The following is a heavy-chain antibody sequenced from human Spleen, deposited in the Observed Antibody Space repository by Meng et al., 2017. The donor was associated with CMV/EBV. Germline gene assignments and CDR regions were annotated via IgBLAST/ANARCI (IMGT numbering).Heavy chain of an antibody. CDR1: GGSFRGSC. Sequence: LTSAVYGGSFRGSCWPWLRQPPGKGLEWIGEMHHSGTTNYKASLESRVTISVDTSKTQFSLKLSSVTAADTAVYYCARRIWDDAFDIWGQGTMVTVSS. D-gene: IGHD1-14*01. CDR2: MHHSGTT. V-gene: IGHV4-34*01. CDR3: ARRIWDDAFDI. J-gene: IGHJ3*02.